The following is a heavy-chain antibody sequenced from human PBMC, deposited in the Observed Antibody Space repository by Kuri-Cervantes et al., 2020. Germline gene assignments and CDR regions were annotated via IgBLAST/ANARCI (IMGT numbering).Heavy chain of an antibody. J-gene: IGHJ4*02. CDR2: MYTSGST. CDR1: GASITSYY. V-gene: IGHV4-4*07. Sequence: GSLRLSCTVSGASITSYYWSWVRQPAGKGLEWIGRMYTSGSTDYNPSLKSRVTISVDKSKSQFSLRLTSVTAADTAVYYCARLSPYDSSAQFYWGQGTLVTVSS. CDR3: ARLSPYDSSAQFY. D-gene: IGHD3-22*01.